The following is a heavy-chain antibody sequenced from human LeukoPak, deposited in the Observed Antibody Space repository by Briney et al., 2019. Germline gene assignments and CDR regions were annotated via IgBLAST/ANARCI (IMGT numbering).Heavy chain of an antibody. V-gene: IGHV3-11*01. Sequence: GGSLRLSCAASGFTFSDYYMSWIRQAPGKGLEWVSYISSSGSTIYYADSVKGRFTISRDNAKNSLYLQMNSLRAEDTAVYCCARQGYSYGYSLGYFDYWGQGTLVTVSS. J-gene: IGHJ4*02. D-gene: IGHD5-18*01. CDR2: ISSSGSTI. CDR3: ARQGYSYGYSLGYFDY. CDR1: GFTFSDYY.